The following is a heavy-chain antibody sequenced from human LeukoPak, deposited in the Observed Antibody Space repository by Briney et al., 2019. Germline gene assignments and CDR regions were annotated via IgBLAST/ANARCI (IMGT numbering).Heavy chain of an antibody. Sequence: GGSLRLSCAASGFTFADYAMHWVRHAPGKGLEWVSGISWNSGSIGYADSVKGRFTISRDNAKNSLYLQMNSLRAEDTALYYCAAAGPLFDYWGQGTLVTVSS. D-gene: IGHD6-13*01. CDR1: GFTFADYA. V-gene: IGHV3-9*01. CDR3: AAAGPLFDY. CDR2: ISWNSGSI. J-gene: IGHJ4*02.